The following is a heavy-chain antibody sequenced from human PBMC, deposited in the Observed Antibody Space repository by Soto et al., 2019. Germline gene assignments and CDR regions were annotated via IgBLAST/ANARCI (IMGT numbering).Heavy chain of an antibody. V-gene: IGHV4-59*01. Sequence: SETLSLTCTVSGGSISSYYWSWIRQPPGKGLEWIGYIYYSGSTNYNPSLKSRVTISVDTSKNQFSLKLSSVTAADTAVYYCARVIEDMITFGGVIVTHTYSDDWGQGTRVTVAS. CDR2: IYYSGST. CDR3: ARVIEDMITFGGVIVTHTYSDD. J-gene: IGHJ4*02. CDR1: GGSISSYY. D-gene: IGHD3-16*02.